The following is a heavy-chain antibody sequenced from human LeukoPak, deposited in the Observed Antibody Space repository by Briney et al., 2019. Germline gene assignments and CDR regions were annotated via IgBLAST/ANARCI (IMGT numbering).Heavy chain of an antibody. J-gene: IGHJ4*02. Sequence: ASVKVSCKASGYTFTTYGISWVRQAPGQRLEWMGWSSPYNGNTNYAQKLRGRVTMTTDTSTSTAYMELRSLRSDDTAVYYCARGGTSGWRTPNDDYWGQGTLVTVSS. CDR1: GYTFTTYG. D-gene: IGHD6-19*01. V-gene: IGHV1-18*01. CDR3: ARGGTSGWRTPNDDY. CDR2: SSPYNGNT.